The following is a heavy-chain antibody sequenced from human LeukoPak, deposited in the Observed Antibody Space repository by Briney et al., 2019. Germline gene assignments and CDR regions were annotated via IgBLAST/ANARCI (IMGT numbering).Heavy chain of an antibody. V-gene: IGHV3-23*01. D-gene: IGHD5-18*01. J-gene: IGHJ4*02. CDR3: ARDRVGAPIQL. CDR1: GFTFSSYA. CDR2: IGGSRGNT. Sequence: PGGSLRLSCAASGFTFSSYAMSWVRQAPGKGLEWVSGIGGSRGNTYYADSVKGRFTISRDNSKNTLYLQMNSLRAEDTAVYYCARDRVGAPIQLWGQGTLVTVSS.